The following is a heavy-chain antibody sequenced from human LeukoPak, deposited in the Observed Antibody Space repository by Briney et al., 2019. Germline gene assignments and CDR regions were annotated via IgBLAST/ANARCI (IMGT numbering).Heavy chain of an antibody. CDR3: VRARGYFVPDS. CDR1: GDSFTKYY. V-gene: IGHV4-59*01. Sequence: PSETLSLTCTVSGDSFTKYYWNWIRHAQGTRLEWIGYVSGSGSTKYNPSLKSRVSMSADTSKTQLSLQLPSLSAADTAVYYCVRARGYFVPDSWGPGTLVTVSS. D-gene: IGHD3-22*01. CDR2: VSGSGST. J-gene: IGHJ4*02.